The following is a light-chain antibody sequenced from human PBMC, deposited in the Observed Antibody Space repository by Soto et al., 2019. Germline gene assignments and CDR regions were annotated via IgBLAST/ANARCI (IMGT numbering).Light chain of an antibody. CDR2: DAS. CDR1: QSVSTF. Sequence: EIVLTQSPATLSLSPGERATLSCRASQSVSTFLAWYQHKPGQAPRLLIYDASNRATGIPDGFRGSGSGTDFTLTISSLEPEDFALYYCQQGTDWPPGTFGQGTKVDIK. CDR3: QQGTDWPPGT. V-gene: IGKV3-11*01. J-gene: IGKJ1*01.